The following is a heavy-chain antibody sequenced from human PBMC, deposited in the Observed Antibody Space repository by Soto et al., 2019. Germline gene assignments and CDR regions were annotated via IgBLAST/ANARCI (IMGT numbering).Heavy chain of an antibody. J-gene: IGHJ5*02. CDR1: GGSFSGYY. Sequence: QVQLQQWGAGLLKPSETLSLTCAVYGGSFSGYYWSWIRQPPGKGLEWIGEINHSGSTNYNPSLKSRVTTSVDTSKNQFSLKLSSVTAADTAVYYCARGRKYKGSSSWYNWFDPWGQGTLVTVSS. D-gene: IGHD6-13*01. CDR3: ARGRKYKGSSSWYNWFDP. CDR2: INHSGST. V-gene: IGHV4-34*01.